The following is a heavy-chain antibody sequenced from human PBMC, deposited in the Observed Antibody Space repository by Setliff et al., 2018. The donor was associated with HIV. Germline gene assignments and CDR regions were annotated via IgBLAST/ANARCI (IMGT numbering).Heavy chain of an antibody. CDR1: GGSITSSNW. CDR3: ARALGYYYDSSGYVDY. V-gene: IGHV4-4*02. J-gene: IGHJ4*02. D-gene: IGHD3-22*01. Sequence: SETLSLTCAVSGGSITSSNWWSWVRQPPGKGMEWIGEIYHSGSTNYNPSLKSRVTISLDTSKRQFSLKLSSVTAADTAVYYCARALGYYYDSSGYVDYWGQGTLVTVSS. CDR2: IYHSGST.